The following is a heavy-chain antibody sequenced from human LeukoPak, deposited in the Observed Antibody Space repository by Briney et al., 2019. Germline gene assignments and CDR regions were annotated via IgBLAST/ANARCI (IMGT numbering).Heavy chain of an antibody. V-gene: IGHV3-23*01. CDR1: GFTFRSYA. CDR3: AKTTDGYSSGRYPGWPIDY. D-gene: IGHD6-19*01. Sequence: PGGSLRLSYAASGFTFRSYAIYWVRQAPGKGLGWVSGISGSGDDTYFADSVKGRFTISRDNSKNTVFLQMDSLRAEDTAVYYCAKTTDGYSSGRYPGWPIDYWGQGTLVTVSS. J-gene: IGHJ4*02. CDR2: ISGSGDDT.